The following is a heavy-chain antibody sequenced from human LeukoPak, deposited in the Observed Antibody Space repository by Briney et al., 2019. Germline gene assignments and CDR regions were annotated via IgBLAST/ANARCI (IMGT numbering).Heavy chain of an antibody. CDR3: ASATEGAYYYDSSGYYAFDT. J-gene: IGHJ3*02. CDR2: INPSGGST. D-gene: IGHD3-22*01. V-gene: IGHV1-46*01. Sequence: GASVKVSCKASGYTFTSYYMHWVRQAPGQGLEWMGIINPSGGSTSYAQKFQGRVTMTRDTSTGTVYMELSSLRSEDTAVYYCASATEGAYYYDSSGYYAFDTWGQGTMVTVSS. CDR1: GYTFTSYY.